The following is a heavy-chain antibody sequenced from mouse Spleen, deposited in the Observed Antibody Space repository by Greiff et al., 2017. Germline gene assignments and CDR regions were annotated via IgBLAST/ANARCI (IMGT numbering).Heavy chain of an antibody. CDR2: IYPRSGNT. D-gene: IGHD2-13*01. CDR1: GYTFTSYG. Sequence: VQLQQSGAELARPGASVKLSCKASGYTFTSYGISWVKQRTGQGLEWIGEIYPRSGNTYYNEKFKGKATLTADKSSSTAYMELRSLTSEDSAVYFCARSGYYGDYGDYWGQGTTLTVSS. V-gene: IGHV1-81*01. J-gene: IGHJ2*01. CDR3: ARSGYYGDYGDY.